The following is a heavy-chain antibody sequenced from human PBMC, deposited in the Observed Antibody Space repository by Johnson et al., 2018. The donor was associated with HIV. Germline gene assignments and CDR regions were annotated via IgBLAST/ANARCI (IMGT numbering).Heavy chain of an antibody. D-gene: IGHD3-22*01. CDR3: ARDLFYNDSSGYAFDI. V-gene: IGHV3-30*19. CDR1: GFIFSRYG. J-gene: IGHJ3*02. Sequence: QVQLVESGGGVVQPGRSLRLSCAASGFIFSRYGMHWVRQAPGKGLEWVTGMSYDGINKYYADSVKGRFTISRDNTKNSLYLQMNSLRAEDTAVYYCARDLFYNDSSGYAFDIWGQGTMVTVSS. CDR2: MSYDGINK.